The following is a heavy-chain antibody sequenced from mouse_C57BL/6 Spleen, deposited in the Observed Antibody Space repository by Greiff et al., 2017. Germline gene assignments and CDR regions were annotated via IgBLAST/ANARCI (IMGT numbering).Heavy chain of an antibody. V-gene: IGHV1-9*01. J-gene: IGHJ2*01. CDR1: GYTFTGYW. CDR2: ILPGSGST. D-gene: IGHD1-1*01. Sequence: VQLQQSGAELMKPGASVKLSCKATGYTFTGYWIEWVKQRPGHGLEWIGEILPGSGSTSYNEKLQGKATFTAATSSNTAYMQLSSLTTEDSAIYYCARAYYGSIFDYWGQGTTLTVSS. CDR3: ARAYYGSIFDY.